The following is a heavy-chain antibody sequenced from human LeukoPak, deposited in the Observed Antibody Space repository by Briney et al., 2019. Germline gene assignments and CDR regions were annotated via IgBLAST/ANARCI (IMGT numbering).Heavy chain of an antibody. V-gene: IGHV3-23*01. Sequence: GGSLRLSCAASGFTFSSYAMSWVRQAPGKGLEWVSTISGGGGTTYYADSVTGRFTISRDNSKNTLYLQMNSLRAEDTAVYYCAKDVYYYDSSGLDYWGQGTLVTVSS. CDR1: GFTFSSYA. CDR3: AKDVYYYDSSGLDY. CDR2: ISGGGGTT. D-gene: IGHD3-22*01. J-gene: IGHJ4*02.